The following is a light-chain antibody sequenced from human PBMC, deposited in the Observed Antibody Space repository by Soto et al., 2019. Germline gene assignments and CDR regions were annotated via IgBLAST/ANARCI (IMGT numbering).Light chain of an antibody. J-gene: IGKJ4*02. CDR3: QQYDSSST. CDR1: QNIRSW. CDR2: TAS. V-gene: IGKV1-5*03. Sequence: DIQMTQSPSTLSASVGERVTITCRASQNIRSWLAWYQQKPGKAPRLLIYTASSLESGVPSRFSGSGSGTEFTLTISSLQPDDSATYYCQQYDSSSTFGGGTKVDIK.